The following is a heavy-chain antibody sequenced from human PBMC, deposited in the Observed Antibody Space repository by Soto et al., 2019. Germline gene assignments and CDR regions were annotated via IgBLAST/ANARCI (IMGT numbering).Heavy chain of an antibody. CDR1: GGTFSSYT. J-gene: IGHJ3*02. CDR2: IIPILGIA. V-gene: IGHV1-69*02. Sequence: QVQLVQSGAEVKKPGSSVKVSCKASGGTFSSYTISWVRQAPGQGLEWMGRIIPILGIAKYAQKFQDRETITADKSTSTAYMELSSLRSENTAVYYCARLCSSTSCYDDAFDIWGQGTMVTVSS. D-gene: IGHD2-2*01. CDR3: ARLCSSTSCYDDAFDI.